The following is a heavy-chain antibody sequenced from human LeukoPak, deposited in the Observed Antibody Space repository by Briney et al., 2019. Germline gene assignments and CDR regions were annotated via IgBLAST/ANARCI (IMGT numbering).Heavy chain of an antibody. CDR1: GGSFSGYY. CDR2: INHSGST. CDR3: ARGHYGSADRFDS. V-gene: IGHV4-34*01. J-gene: IGHJ4*02. Sequence: SETLSLTCAVYGGSFSGYYWSWIRQPPGKGLEWIGEINHSGSTNYNPSLKSRVTISVDTSKNQFSLKLSSVTAADTAVYYCARGHYGSADRFDSWGQGTLVTVSS. D-gene: IGHD2-15*01.